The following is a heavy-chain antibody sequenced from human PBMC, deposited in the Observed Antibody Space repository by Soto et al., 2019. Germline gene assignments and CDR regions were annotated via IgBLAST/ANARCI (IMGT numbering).Heavy chain of an antibody. CDR1: GYILTAYS. CDR2: VNPSCGST. CDR3: AREENCTDGICYSEHFPR. D-gene: IGHD2-15*01. Sequence: ASVKVSCKASGYILTAYSIHWVRQAPVRVLEWMVVVNPSCGSTIYAQKFQGRITMTRDTSTSTVYMHLSSLTSEDTAVYYCAREENCTDGICYSEHFPRWAPGTIVTVSS. J-gene: IGHJ1*01. V-gene: IGHV1-46*01.